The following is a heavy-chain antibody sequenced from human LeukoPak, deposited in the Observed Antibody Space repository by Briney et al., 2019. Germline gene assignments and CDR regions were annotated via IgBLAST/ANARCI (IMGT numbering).Heavy chain of an antibody. CDR1: GDSVSSNSAA. CDR3: AREAGGYDSSGFYRPFDY. CDR2: TYYRSKWYN. Sequence: SQTLSLTCAISGDSVSSNSAAWNWIRQSPSRGLEWLGRTYYRSKWYNDYAVSVKSRITINPDTSKNQFSLQLNSVTPEDTAVYYCAREAGGYDSSGFYRPFDYWGQGTLVTVSS. J-gene: IGHJ4*02. D-gene: IGHD3-22*01. V-gene: IGHV6-1*01.